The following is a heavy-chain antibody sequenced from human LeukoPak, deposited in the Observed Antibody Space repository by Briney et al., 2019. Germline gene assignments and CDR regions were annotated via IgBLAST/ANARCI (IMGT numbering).Heavy chain of an antibody. Sequence: SGGSLRLSCTASGFTFSNYHIHWVRQGTGARLEWISAIGTTGDTYYSDSVKGRFTISRENAENSLYLQMNSLRVGDTAVYYCAKTLFFLPAAGSDPWGQGTLVTVSS. J-gene: IGHJ5*02. D-gene: IGHD6-13*01. CDR1: GFTFSNYH. CDR3: AKTLFFLPAAGSDP. CDR2: IGTTGDT. V-gene: IGHV3-13*01.